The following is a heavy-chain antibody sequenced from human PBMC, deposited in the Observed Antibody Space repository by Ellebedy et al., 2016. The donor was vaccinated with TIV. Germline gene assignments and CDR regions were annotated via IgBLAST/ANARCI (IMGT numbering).Heavy chain of an antibody. CDR2: FNTGNGNT. Sequence: ASVKVSXXASGHTFTSYGIHWVRQAPGQRLEWMGWFNTGNGNTKYSQRLQGRVTITRDTSATTAYMELSGLMSEDTAVYYSATRVWQDPMDVWGQGTTVTVSS. J-gene: IGHJ6*02. D-gene: IGHD2-21*01. V-gene: IGHV1-3*04. CDR1: GHTFTSYG. CDR3: ATRVWQDPMDV.